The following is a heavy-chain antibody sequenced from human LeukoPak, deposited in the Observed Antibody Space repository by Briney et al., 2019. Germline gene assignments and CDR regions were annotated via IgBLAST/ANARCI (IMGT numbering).Heavy chain of an antibody. V-gene: IGHV4-4*07. D-gene: IGHD3-16*01. CDR3: ARHGYTASHYFLDF. Sequence: SETLSHTCTVSSGSINSYYWGWVRQPAGRGLEWIGRIYTTGKTDYNPSLKSRLTMSVDTSKRQFSLNLRSVTAADTAIYYCARHGYTASHYFLDFWSQGTLVTVSS. CDR2: IYTTGKT. CDR1: SGSINSYY. J-gene: IGHJ4*02.